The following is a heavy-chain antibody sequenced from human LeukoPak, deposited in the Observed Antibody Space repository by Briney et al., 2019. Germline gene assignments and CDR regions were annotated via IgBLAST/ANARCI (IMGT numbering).Heavy chain of an antibody. J-gene: IGHJ4*02. CDR1: GGSFGGYY. D-gene: IGHD6-19*01. CDR2: INHSGST. Sequence: PSETLSLTCAVYGGSFGGYYWSWIRQPPGKGLEWIGEINHSGSTNYNPSLKSRVTISVDTSKNQFSLKLSSVTAADTAVYYCARGCVAVAGDYWGQGTLVTVSS. CDR3: ARGCVAVAGDY. V-gene: IGHV4-34*01.